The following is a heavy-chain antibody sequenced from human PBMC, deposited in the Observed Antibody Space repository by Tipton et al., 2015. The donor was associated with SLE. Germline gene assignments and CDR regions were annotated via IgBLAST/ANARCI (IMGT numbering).Heavy chain of an antibody. D-gene: IGHD6-13*01. Sequence: SLRLSCAASGFTFDDYAMHWVRQAPGKGLEGVSGISWNSGSIGYADSVKGRFTVSRDNAKNSLYLQMNSLRAEDTALYYCAKDIGGGIAAPGYWGQGTLVTVSS. V-gene: IGHV3-9*01. CDR3: AKDIGGGIAAPGY. CDR1: GFTFDDYA. CDR2: ISWNSGSI. J-gene: IGHJ4*02.